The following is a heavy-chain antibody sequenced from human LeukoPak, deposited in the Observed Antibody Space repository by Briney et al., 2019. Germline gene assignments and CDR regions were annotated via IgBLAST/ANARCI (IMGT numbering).Heavy chain of an antibody. CDR1: GGTFSSYA. J-gene: IGHJ5*02. CDR2: INPSGGST. V-gene: IGHV1-46*01. Sequence: ASVKVSCKASGGTFSSYAISWVRQAPGQGLEWMGIINPSGGSTSYAQKFQGRVTMTRDTSTSTVYMELSSLRSEDTAVYYCARDPWGGDIVVVPAAIHDPWGQGTLVTVSS. CDR3: ARDPWGGDIVVVPAAIHDP. D-gene: IGHD2-2*01.